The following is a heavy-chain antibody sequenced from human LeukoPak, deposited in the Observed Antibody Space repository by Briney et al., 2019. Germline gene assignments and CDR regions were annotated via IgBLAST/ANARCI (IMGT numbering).Heavy chain of an antibody. J-gene: IGHJ4*02. D-gene: IGHD6-19*01. CDR2: ISSSSSYI. V-gene: IGHV3-21*01. Sequence: GGSLRLSCAASGFTFSSYSMDWVRQAPGKGLEWVSSISSSSSYIYYADSVKGRFTISRDNAKNSLYLLMNSLRAEDTAVYYCVRVEQQWLVSYFDYWGQGTLVTVSP. CDR1: GFTFSSYS. CDR3: VRVEQQWLVSYFDY.